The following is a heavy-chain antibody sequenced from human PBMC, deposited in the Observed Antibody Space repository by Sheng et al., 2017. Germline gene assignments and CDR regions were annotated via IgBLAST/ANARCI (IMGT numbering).Heavy chain of an antibody. CDR1: GGTFSSYA. CDR3: GLGAAAGTEGYSSGWPFDY. Sequence: QVQLVQSGAEVKKPGSSVKVSCKASGGTFSSYAISWVRQAPGQGLEWMGGIIPIFGTANYAQKFQGRVTITADESTSTAYMELSSLRSEDTAVYYCGLGAAAGTEGYSSGWPFDYWGQGTLVTVSS. J-gene: IGHJ4*02. D-gene: IGHD6-19*01. CDR2: IIPIFGTA. V-gene: IGHV1-69*13.